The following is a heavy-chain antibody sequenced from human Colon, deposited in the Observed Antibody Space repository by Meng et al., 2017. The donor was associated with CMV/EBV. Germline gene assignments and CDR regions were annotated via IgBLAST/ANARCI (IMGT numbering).Heavy chain of an antibody. V-gene: IGHV6-1*01. CDR1: GDSVSSNSAA. D-gene: IGHD1-26*01. J-gene: IGHJ4*02. Sequence: QVHLQQSGPGLVKHSXTPSLPCXXSGDSVSSNSAAWNWIRQSPSRGLEWLGRTYYRSKWYNDYAVSVKSRITINPDTSKNQFSLQLNSVTPEDTAVYYCERVAVGISSFDSWGQGTLVTVSS. CDR2: TYYRSKWYN. CDR3: ERVAVGISSFDS.